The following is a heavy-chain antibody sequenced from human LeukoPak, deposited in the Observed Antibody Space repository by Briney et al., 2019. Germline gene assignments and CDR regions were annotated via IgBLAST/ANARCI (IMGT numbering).Heavy chain of an antibody. CDR2: ISGSGGST. CDR1: GFTFSSYA. CDR3: AKALAGWYYDSSGYLDY. J-gene: IGHJ4*02. Sequence: GGSLRLSCAASGFTFSSYAMSWVRQAPGKGLEWVTAISGSGGSTYYADSVKGRFTISRDNSKNTLYLQMNSLRAEDTAVYYCAKALAGWYYDSSGYLDYWGQGTLVTVSS. D-gene: IGHD3-22*01. V-gene: IGHV3-23*01.